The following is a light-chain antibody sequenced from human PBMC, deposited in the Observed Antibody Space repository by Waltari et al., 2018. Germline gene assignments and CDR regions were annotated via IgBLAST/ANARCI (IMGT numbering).Light chain of an antibody. CDR1: HDVSSF. CDR2: AAS. J-gene: IGKJ2*01. Sequence: DVHLTQSPLSLSASVGDSLILTCRASHDVSSFLNWYQWKEGKAPRRLIYAASNLQSGVPSRFSGIGSGTDFSLTISGLQPEDSATYYCQQSSSTPYTFGQGTTVEIK. CDR3: QQSSSTPYT. V-gene: IGKV1-39*01.